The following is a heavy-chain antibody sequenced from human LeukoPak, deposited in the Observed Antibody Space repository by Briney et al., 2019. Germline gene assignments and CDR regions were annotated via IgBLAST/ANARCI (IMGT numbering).Heavy chain of an antibody. Sequence: PGGSLRLSCAVSRYTFNNYAMSWVRQAPGKGLEWVSGISGSGGSTYYADSVKGRFTISRDNSKNTLYLQMNSLRAEDTAVYYCAKRSSIAFFDYWGQGPLVTVSS. V-gene: IGHV3-23*01. J-gene: IGHJ4*02. CDR3: AKRSSIAFFDY. CDR1: RYTFNNYA. D-gene: IGHD6-6*01. CDR2: ISGSGGST.